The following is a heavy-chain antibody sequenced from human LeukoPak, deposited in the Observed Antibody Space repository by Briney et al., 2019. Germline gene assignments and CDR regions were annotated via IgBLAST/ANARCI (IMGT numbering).Heavy chain of an antibody. J-gene: IGHJ6*03. V-gene: IGHV3-21*01. CDR2: ITSSSTYI. CDR3: ARDPPKSGRDYYYMDV. D-gene: IGHD5-12*01. Sequence: GGSLRLSCAASGFTFSNYNMNWVRQAPGKGLEWVSSITSSSTYIYYADSVKGRFTISRDNAKNSLYLQMNSLRAEDTAVYYCARDPPKSGRDYYYMDVWGKGTTVTVSS. CDR1: GFTFSNYN.